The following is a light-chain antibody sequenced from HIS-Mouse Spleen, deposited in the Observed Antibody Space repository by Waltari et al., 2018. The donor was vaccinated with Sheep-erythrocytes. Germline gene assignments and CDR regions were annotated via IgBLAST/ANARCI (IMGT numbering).Light chain of an antibody. V-gene: IGLV2-23*01. CDR2: EGS. J-gene: IGLJ3*02. CDR3: CSYAGSSTGV. CDR1: SSDVGSYNL. Sequence: SGSPGQSITISCTGTSSDVGSYNLVSWYQQHPGKAPKLMIYEGSKRPSGVSNRFSGSKSGNTASLTISGLQAEDEADYYCCSYAGSSTGVFGGGTKLTVL.